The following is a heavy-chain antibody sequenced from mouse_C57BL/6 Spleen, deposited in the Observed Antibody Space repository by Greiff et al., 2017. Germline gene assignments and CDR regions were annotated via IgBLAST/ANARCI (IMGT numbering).Heavy chain of an antibody. CDR1: GYAFSSSW. V-gene: IGHV1-82*01. CDR3: ARSDSYWYFDV. Sequence: VQLQESGPELVKPGASVKISCKASGYAFSSSWMNWVKQRPGKGLEWIGRIYPGDGDTNYNGKFKGKATLTADKSSSTAYMQLSSLTSEDSAVYFCARSDSYWYFDVWGTGTTLTVSS. CDR2: IYPGDGDT. D-gene: IGHD2-12*01. J-gene: IGHJ1*03.